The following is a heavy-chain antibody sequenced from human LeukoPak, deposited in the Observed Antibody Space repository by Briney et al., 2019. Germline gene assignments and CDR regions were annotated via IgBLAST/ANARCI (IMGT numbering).Heavy chain of an antibody. Sequence: SETLSLICTVSGGSISSSSYYWGWIRQPPGKGLVWIGSIYYSGSTYYNPSLKSRVTISVDTSKNQFSLKLSSVTAADTAAYYCARQGGYSGYEVSDYWGQGTLVTVSS. J-gene: IGHJ4*02. CDR3: ARQGGYSGYEVSDY. CDR2: IYYSGST. CDR1: GGSISSSSYY. V-gene: IGHV4-39*01. D-gene: IGHD5-12*01.